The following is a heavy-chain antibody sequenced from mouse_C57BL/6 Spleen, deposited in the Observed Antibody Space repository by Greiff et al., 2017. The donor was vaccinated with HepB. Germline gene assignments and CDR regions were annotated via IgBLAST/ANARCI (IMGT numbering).Heavy chain of an antibody. Sequence: EVQRVESGGGLVQPGGSMKLSCVASGFTFSNYWMNWVRQSPEKGLEWVAQIRLRSDNYATHYAESVKGRFTISRDDSKSSVYLLMNNLRAEDTGIYYCTALLLRWYFDVWGTGTTVTVSS. V-gene: IGHV6-3*01. CDR2: IRLRSDNYAT. D-gene: IGHD1-1*01. CDR1: GFTFSNYW. J-gene: IGHJ1*03. CDR3: TALLLRWYFDV.